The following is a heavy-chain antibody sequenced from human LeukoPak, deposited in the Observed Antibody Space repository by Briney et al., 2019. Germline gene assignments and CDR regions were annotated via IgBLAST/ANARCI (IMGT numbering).Heavy chain of an antibody. CDR2: IYYSGST. J-gene: IGHJ3*02. CDR3: ARGPGVVVVPAAKDAFDI. D-gene: IGHD2-2*01. Sequence: PSETLSLTRTVSGGSISSYYWSWIRQPPGKGLEWIGYIYYSGSTNYNPSLKSRVTISVDTSKNQFSLKLSSVTAADTAVYYCARGPGVVVVPAAKDAFDIWGQGTMVTVSS. V-gene: IGHV4-59*01. CDR1: GGSISSYY.